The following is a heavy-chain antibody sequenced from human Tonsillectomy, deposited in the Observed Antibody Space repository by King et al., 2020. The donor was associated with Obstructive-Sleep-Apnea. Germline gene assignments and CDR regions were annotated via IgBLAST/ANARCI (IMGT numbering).Heavy chain of an antibody. CDR1: GFTFSSYS. Sequence: EVQLVESGGGLVQPGGSLRLSCAASGFTFSSYSMNWVSQAPGKGLEWVSYISSSSSTIYYADSVKGRFTISRDNAKNSLYLQRKSLRAEDTAVYYCARVLALDMWGQGTMVTVSS. CDR3: ARVLALDM. CDR2: ISSSSSTI. D-gene: IGHD3-10*01. J-gene: IGHJ3*02. V-gene: IGHV3-48*04.